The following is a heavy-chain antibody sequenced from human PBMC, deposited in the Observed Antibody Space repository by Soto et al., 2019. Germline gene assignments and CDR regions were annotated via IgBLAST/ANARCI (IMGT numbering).Heavy chain of an antibody. Sequence: AETLSLTCTVSGGSINNYYWSWIRQSPGDGLEWIGYIYYSGSTNYNPSLKSRVTRSVDTSKNQFSLKLSSVTAAGTAVYYCARDIMGTNYYYYGMDVWGQGTTVTVSS. D-gene: IGHD2-8*01. CDR3: ARDIMGTNYYYYGMDV. CDR2: IYYSGST. CDR1: GGSINNYY. V-gene: IGHV4-59*01. J-gene: IGHJ6*02.